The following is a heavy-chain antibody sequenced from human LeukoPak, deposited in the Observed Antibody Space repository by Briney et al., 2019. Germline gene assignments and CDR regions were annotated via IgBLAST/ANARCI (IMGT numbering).Heavy chain of an antibody. D-gene: IGHD6-19*01. CDR2: ISSSSSYI. J-gene: IGHJ3*02. CDR3: ARDIAVAAEDPGAAFDI. Sequence: KPGGSLRLSCAASGFTFSTYSMNWVRQAPGKGLEWVSSISSSSSYIYYADSVKGRFTISRDNAKNSLYLQMNSLRAEDTAVYYCARDIAVAAEDPGAAFDIWGQGTMVTVSS. V-gene: IGHV3-21*01. CDR1: GFTFSTYS.